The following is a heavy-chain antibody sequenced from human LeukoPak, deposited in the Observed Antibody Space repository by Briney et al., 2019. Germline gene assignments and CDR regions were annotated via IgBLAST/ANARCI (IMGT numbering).Heavy chain of an antibody. Sequence: PGGSLRLSCAGSGFTVNNYYMGWVRQAPGKGLELGSVIYSGGGKSYEGSVKVRFTISRDNSKITLYLQMNSLRVEDTAVYYCERDSSGPAYWGQGTLVTVSS. D-gene: IGHD3-22*01. CDR2: IYSGGGK. CDR1: GFTVNNYY. CDR3: ERDSSGPAY. V-gene: IGHV3-66*01. J-gene: IGHJ4*02.